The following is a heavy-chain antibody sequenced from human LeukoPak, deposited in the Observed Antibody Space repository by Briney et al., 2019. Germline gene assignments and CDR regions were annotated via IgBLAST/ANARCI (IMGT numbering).Heavy chain of an antibody. Sequence: PGGSLRLSCAASGFTFSSYGMHWVRQAPGKGLEWVAVISYDGSTKYYADSVKGRFTISRDNSKNTLYLQMNSLRAEDTAVYYCGGGIAAAQRHWFDPWGQGTLVTVSS. CDR1: GFTFSSYG. CDR3: GGGIAAAQRHWFDP. J-gene: IGHJ5*02. D-gene: IGHD6-13*01. V-gene: IGHV3-30*03. CDR2: ISYDGSTK.